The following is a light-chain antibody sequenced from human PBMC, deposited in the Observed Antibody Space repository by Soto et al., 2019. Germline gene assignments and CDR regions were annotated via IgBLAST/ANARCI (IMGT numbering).Light chain of an antibody. CDR2: AAS. Sequence: AIRMTQSPSSLSASTGDRVTITCRASQGISSYLAWYQQKPGKAPKLLIYAASTLQSGVPSRFSGSGSGTDFTLTISCLQSEDFAVYYCQQYDKWPPYTFGQGTKVDIK. CDR3: QQYDKWPPYT. J-gene: IGKJ2*01. CDR1: QGISSY. V-gene: IGKV1-8*01.